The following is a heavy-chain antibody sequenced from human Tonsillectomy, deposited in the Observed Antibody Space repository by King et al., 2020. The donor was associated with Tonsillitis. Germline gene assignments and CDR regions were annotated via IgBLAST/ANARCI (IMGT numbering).Heavy chain of an antibody. CDR1: GFSFSSSG. Sequence: VQLVESGGGVVQPGRSLRLSCAASGFSFSSSGMHWVRQAPGKGLEWVAVISYDGSNKYYVDSVKGRFTISRDNSKNTLYLQMNSLRAEDTAVYYCARDRVVGGGDAFDIWGQGTMVTVSS. V-gene: IGHV3-30*03. D-gene: IGHD2-15*01. CDR2: ISYDGSNK. J-gene: IGHJ3*02. CDR3: ARDRVVGGGDAFDI.